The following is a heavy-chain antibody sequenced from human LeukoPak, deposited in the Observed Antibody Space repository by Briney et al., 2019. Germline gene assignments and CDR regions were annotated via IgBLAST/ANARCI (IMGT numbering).Heavy chain of an antibody. V-gene: IGHV3-23*01. J-gene: IGHJ4*02. D-gene: IGHD5-24*01. CDR2: ITGSGGST. Sequence: GGSLRLSCAASGFTLRTYAMSWVRQAPGKGLEWVSGITGSGGSTYYADSVKGRFTISRDNSNNTLYLQMNSLRAEDTAVYYCARERIGDGYNYAYWGQGTLVTVSS. CDR1: GFTLRTYA. CDR3: ARERIGDGYNYAY.